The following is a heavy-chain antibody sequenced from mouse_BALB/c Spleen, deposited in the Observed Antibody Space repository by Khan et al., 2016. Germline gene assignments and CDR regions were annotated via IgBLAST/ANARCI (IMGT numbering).Heavy chain of an antibody. V-gene: IGHV1-9*01. J-gene: IGHJ2*01. CDR1: GYTFSSYW. CDR2: ILPGSGST. CDR3: ARTDRRGYFDY. Sequence: QVQLQQPGAELMKPGASVKISCKATGYTFSSYWIEWVKQRPGHGLEWIGEILPGSGSTNYNEKFRGKATFTADKSSNTAYMQLSSLTSEDSTVHYCARTDRRGYFDYWGQGTTLTVSS.